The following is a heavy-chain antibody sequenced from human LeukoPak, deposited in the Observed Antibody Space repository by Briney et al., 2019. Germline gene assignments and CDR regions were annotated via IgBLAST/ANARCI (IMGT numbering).Heavy chain of an antibody. V-gene: IGHV3-21*01. Sequence: GGSLRLSCAASGFTFSSYSMNWVRQAPGKGLEWVSFISSSSSYIYYADSVKGRFTISRDNAKNSLYLQMNSLRAEDTAVYYCARDASGYSSGYYFDYWGQGTLVTVSS. CDR2: ISSSSSYI. CDR1: GFTFSSYS. J-gene: IGHJ4*02. D-gene: IGHD6-19*01. CDR3: ARDASGYSSGYYFDY.